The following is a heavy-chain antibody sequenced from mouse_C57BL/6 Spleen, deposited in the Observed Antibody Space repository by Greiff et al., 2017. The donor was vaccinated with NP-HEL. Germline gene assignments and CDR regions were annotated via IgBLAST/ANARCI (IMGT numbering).Heavy chain of an antibody. V-gene: IGHV1-7*01. CDR1: GYTFTSYW. CDR2: INPSSGYT. J-gene: IGHJ3*01. CDR3: ARPHYGNYVGFAY. Sequence: VKVVESGAELAKPGASVKLSCKASGYTFTSYWMHWVKQRPGQGLEWIGYINPSSGYTKYNQKFKDKATLTADKSSSTAYMQLSSLTYEDSAVYYCARPHYGNYVGFAYWGQGTLVTVSA. D-gene: IGHD2-1*01.